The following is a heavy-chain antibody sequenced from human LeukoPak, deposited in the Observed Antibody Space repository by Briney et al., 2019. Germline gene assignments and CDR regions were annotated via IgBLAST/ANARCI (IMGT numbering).Heavy chain of an antibody. J-gene: IGHJ4*02. Sequence: SGGSLRLSCAASGFTFSGSAMHWVRQASGKGLEWVGRIRSKANSYATAYAASVKGRFTISRDDSKNTAYLQMNSLKTEDTAVYYCTRLEAAAGYWGQGTLVTVPS. V-gene: IGHV3-73*01. D-gene: IGHD6-13*01. CDR1: GFTFSGSA. CDR2: IRSKANSYAT. CDR3: TRLEAAAGY.